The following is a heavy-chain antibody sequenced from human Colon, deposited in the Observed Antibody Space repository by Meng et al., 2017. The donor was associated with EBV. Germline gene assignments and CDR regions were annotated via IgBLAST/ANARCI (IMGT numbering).Heavy chain of an antibody. V-gene: IGHV4-4*02. CDR3: ARVWQSLTAFFDS. CDR2: VYHTGST. J-gene: IGHJ4*02. D-gene: IGHD2-21*01. Sequence: GQLQESGPGLVKPSGTLSLTCAVSGGSISSSHWWTWVRQPPGKGLEWIGEVYHTGSTKYNPSLKSRLTISVDKSKNQFSLNLTSVTAADTAVYYCARVWQSLTAFFDSWGQGTLVTVSS. CDR1: GGSISSSHW.